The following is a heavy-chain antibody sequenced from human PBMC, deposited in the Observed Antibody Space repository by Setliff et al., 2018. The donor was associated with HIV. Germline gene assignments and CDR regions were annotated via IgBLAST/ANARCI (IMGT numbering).Heavy chain of an antibody. D-gene: IGHD3-10*01. J-gene: IGHJ3*02. V-gene: IGHV4-34*01. CDR1: GASFSGNC. CDR2: INHRGST. CDR3: ARAGIKEDAFDI. Sequence: TSETLSLTCGVSGASFSGNCWVWLRQSPGKGLEWIGQINHRGSTNYNAFLQSRLAISMDVSKNQFSLRLNSVTAADTAVFYCARAGIKEDAFDIWGQGTMVTVSS.